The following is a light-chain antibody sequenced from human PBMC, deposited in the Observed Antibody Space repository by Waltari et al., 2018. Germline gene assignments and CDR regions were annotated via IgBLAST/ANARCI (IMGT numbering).Light chain of an antibody. CDR1: SRDVGGYNY. J-gene: IGLJ1*01. V-gene: IGLV2-14*03. CDR3: DSYTSSVTRI. CDR2: DGT. Sequence: QSALTQPASVSGSPGQLITISCTGTSRDVGGYNYVAWFQQYPGKAPKFLIYDGTNRFAGVSNRFSGSKSGNTASLTISGLQAEDEADYYCDSYTSSVTRIFGTGTKVTVL.